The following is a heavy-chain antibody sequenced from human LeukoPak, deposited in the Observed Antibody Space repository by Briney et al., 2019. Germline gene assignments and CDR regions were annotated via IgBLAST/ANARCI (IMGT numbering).Heavy chain of an antibody. CDR3: ARADYSRPYKWFDS. CDR2: INGKGNII. CDR1: GFTFSNYY. J-gene: IGHJ5*01. Sequence: GGSLRLSCAASGFTFSNYYMSWIRQAPGKGLEWISYINGKGNIIGHAASVKGRFTISRDNAKNLLYLEINSLRVEDTAVYYCARADYSRPYKWFDSWGQGTLVTVSS. V-gene: IGHV3-11*01. D-gene: IGHD4-11*01.